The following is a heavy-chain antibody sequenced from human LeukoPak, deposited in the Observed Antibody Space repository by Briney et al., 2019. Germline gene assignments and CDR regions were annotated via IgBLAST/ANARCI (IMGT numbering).Heavy chain of an antibody. D-gene: IGHD3-10*01. V-gene: IGHV3-30*18. CDR3: AKDREEGFGEFYYYYYYGMDV. J-gene: IGHJ6*02. CDR1: GFTFSSYG. CDR2: ISYDGSNK. Sequence: PGGSLRLSCAASGFTFSSYGMHWVRQAPGKGLEWMAVISYDGSNKYYADSVKGRFTISRDNSKNTLYLQMNSLRAEDTAVYYCAKDREEGFGEFYYYYYYGMDVWGQGTTVTVSS.